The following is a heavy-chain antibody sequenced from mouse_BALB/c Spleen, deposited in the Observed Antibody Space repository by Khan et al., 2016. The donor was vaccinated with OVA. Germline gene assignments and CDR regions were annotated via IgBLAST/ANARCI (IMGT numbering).Heavy chain of an antibody. CDR1: GYSFTTYY. J-gene: IGHJ3*01. Sequence: VQLKQSGPELMKPGASVKISCKASGYSFTTYYIHWVMQSHGKSLEWIGYIDPFSGDTTYNQKFKGKATLTVDKSSCTAYIHLSNLTSEDSAVYFCTRHGYVAWFTYWGQGTLVTVSA. V-gene: IGHV1S135*01. CDR3: TRHGYVAWFTY. CDR2: IDPFSGDT. D-gene: IGHD2-2*01.